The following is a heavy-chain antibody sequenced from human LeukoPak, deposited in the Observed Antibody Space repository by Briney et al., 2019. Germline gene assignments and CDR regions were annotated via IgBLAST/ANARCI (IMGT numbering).Heavy chain of an antibody. V-gene: IGHV4-59*01. Sequence: PSETLSLTCTVSGGSISSYYWSWIRQPPGKGLEWIGYIYYSGSTNYNPSLKSRVTISVDTSKNQFSLKLSSMTAADTAVYYCARGWSGYDLDYWGQRTLVTVSS. CDR1: GGSISSYY. CDR3: ARGWSGYDLDY. J-gene: IGHJ4*02. D-gene: IGHD5-12*01. CDR2: IYYSGST.